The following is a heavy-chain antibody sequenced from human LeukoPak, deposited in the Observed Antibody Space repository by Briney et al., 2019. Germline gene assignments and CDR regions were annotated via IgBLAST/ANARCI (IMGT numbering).Heavy chain of an antibody. CDR3: ARDPPQYSSGWYPLLDY. V-gene: IGHV3-30-3*01. CDR1: GFTFSSYA. D-gene: IGHD6-19*01. CDR2: ISYGGSNK. Sequence: GRSLRLSCAASGFTFSSYAMHWVRQAPGKGLEWVAVISYGGSNKYYADSVKGRFTISRDNSKNTLYLQMNSLRAEDTAVYYCARDPPQYSSGWYPLLDYWGQGTLVTVSS. J-gene: IGHJ4*02.